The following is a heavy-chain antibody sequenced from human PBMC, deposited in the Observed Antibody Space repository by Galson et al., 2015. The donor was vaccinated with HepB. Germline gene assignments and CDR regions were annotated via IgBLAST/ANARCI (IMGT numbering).Heavy chain of an antibody. CDR3: AKDLGYCSSPYRGCQFFDY. Sequence: SLRLSCAASGFAFNSYAMRWVRQAPGKGLEWVSAICGGGGSTYYADSVKGRFTISRDNSKNTLYLQMNSLRAEDTAVYYCAKDLGYCSSPYRGCQFFDYCGQGTLVTVSS. V-gene: IGHV3-23*01. J-gene: IGHJ4*02. CDR1: GFAFNSYA. CDR2: ICGGGGST. D-gene: IGHD2-2*01.